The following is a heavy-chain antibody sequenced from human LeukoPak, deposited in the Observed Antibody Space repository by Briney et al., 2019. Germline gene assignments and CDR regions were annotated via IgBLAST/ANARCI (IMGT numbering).Heavy chain of an antibody. J-gene: IGHJ6*03. D-gene: IGHD4-17*01. Sequence: GASVKVSCKASGYTFTGYYMHWVRQAPGQGLEWMGWINPNSGGTSYAQKFQGRVTMTRDTSISTAYIELSRLRSDDTAVYYCARDLGDYGDYYYYYYMDVWGKGTTVTVSS. CDR3: ARDLGDYGDYYYYYYMDV. CDR1: GYTFTGYY. V-gene: IGHV1-2*02. CDR2: INPNSGGT.